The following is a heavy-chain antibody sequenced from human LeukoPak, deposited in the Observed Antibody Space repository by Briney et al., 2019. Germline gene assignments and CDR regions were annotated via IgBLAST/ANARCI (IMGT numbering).Heavy chain of an antibody. Sequence: SETLSLTCAVYGGSFSGYYWSWIRQPPGKGLEWIGEINHSGSTNYSPSLKSRVTISVDTSKNQFSLKLSSVTAADTAVYYCARGGGVYRSPDYWGQGTLVTVSS. J-gene: IGHJ4*02. CDR1: GGSFSGYY. V-gene: IGHV4-34*01. D-gene: IGHD2-8*02. CDR2: INHSGST. CDR3: ARGGGVYRSPDY.